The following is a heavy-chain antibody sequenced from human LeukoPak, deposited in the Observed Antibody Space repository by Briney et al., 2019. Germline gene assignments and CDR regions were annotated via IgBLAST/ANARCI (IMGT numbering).Heavy chain of an antibody. CDR2: IWNDGNNK. J-gene: IGHJ4*02. Sequence: PGGSLRLSCAASGFTFRSYGMHWVRQAPGKGLEWLAIIWNDGNNKYYADSVKGRFTISRDNSKNTLYLQMNSLRAEDTAVYYCAKTRPLDSSSWSHGDYWGQGTLVTVSS. CDR1: GFTFRSYG. CDR3: AKTRPLDSSSWSHGDY. D-gene: IGHD6-13*01. V-gene: IGHV3-33*06.